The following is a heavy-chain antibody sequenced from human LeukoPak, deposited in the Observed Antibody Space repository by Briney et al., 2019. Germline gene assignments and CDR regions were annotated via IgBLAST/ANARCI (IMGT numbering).Heavy chain of an antibody. J-gene: IGHJ6*02. Sequence: SETLSLTCTVSGGSISSYYWSWIRQPPGRGLEWIGYIYNSVSTNYNPSLNSRVTISVATSKNQFSLKLSSVTAADTAVYYCARQMYLGGMDVWGQGATVTVSS. CDR3: ARQMYLGGMDV. V-gene: IGHV4-59*08. CDR1: GGSISSYY. D-gene: IGHD2-8*01. CDR2: IYNSVST.